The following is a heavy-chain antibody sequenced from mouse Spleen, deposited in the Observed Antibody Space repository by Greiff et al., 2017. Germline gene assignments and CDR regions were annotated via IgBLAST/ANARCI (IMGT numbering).Heavy chain of an antibody. J-gene: IGHJ3*01. CDR3: ARSGAYYRAWFAY. Sequence: EVKLVESGPELVKPGASVKISCKASGYTFTDYNMHWVKQSHGKSLEWIGDINPNNGGTIYNQKFKGKATLTVDKSSSTAYMELRSLTSEDTAVYYCARSGAYYRAWFAYWGQGTLVTVSA. CDR1: GYTFTDYN. D-gene: IGHD2-14*01. V-gene: IGHV1-18*01. CDR2: INPNNGGT.